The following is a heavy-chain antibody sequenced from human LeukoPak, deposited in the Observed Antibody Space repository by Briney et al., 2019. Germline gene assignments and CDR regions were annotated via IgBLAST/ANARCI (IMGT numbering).Heavy chain of an antibody. CDR1: GYTLTELS. V-gene: IGHV1-24*01. J-gene: IGHJ6*02. CDR2: FDPEDGET. CDR3: XXXXXXXXXISXXXXXXXV. Sequence: ASVKVSCKVSGYTLTELSMHWVRQAPGKGLEWMGGFDPEDGETIYAQKFQGRVTMTEDTSTDTAYMELSSLRSEDTAVYYCXXXXXXXXXISXXXXXXXVWGQGTTVTVSS.